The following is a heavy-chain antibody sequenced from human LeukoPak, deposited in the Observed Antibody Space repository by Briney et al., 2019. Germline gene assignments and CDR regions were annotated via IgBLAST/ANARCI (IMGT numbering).Heavy chain of an antibody. J-gene: IGHJ4*02. Sequence: PGGSLRLSCAASGFTFSSYGMHWVRQAPGKGLEWVAVISYDGSNKYYADSMKGRFTISRDNSKNTLYLQMNSLRAEDTAVYYCAKEYSGYDYTEFDYWGQGTLVTVFS. CDR3: AKEYSGYDYTEFDY. D-gene: IGHD5-12*01. CDR2: ISYDGSNK. CDR1: GFTFSSYG. V-gene: IGHV3-30*18.